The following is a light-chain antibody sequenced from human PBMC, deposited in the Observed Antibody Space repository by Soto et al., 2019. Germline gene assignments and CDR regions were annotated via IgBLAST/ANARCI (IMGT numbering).Light chain of an antibody. J-gene: IGLJ1*01. CDR3: CSYAGSSTRAYV. Sequence: QSVLTQPASVSGSPGQSITISFTGTSSDVGSYNLVSWYQQKPGKAPKLMIYEVSKRPSGVSNRCSGSKSGNPASLTISGLQAEDEADYYCCSYAGSSTRAYVFGTGTKLTVL. CDR1: SSDVGSYNL. CDR2: EVS. V-gene: IGLV2-23*02.